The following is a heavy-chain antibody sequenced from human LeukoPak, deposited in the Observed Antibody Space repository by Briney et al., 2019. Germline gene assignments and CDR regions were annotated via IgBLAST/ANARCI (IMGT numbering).Heavy chain of an antibody. J-gene: IGHJ4*02. Sequence: GWSLRLSCAASGFTFSYYAMGWLRQTAEKGLEWISSISGSGSNTYYAGSVKGRFTSSRDNSTNTLYLPMNSLRVDDTAVYYRAKDPQRPYIALGGFDYWGQGTVVTVSS. CDR3: AKDPQRPYIALGGFDY. V-gene: IGHV3-23*01. CDR2: ISGSGSNT. CDR1: GFTFSYYA. D-gene: IGHD4-23*01.